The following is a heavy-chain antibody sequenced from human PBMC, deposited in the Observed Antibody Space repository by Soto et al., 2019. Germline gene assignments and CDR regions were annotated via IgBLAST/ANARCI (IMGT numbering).Heavy chain of an antibody. Sequence: QVQLVQSGGEVKKPGASVKLSCTASGYTFTSYGISWVRQAPGQGLEWMGWISAYNGKTNYAQNVQGRVTMTTDTSTRTAYLDLGGLRSDDRAVYYCARGGDVNYYHGMDVWGQGTTVTVSS. J-gene: IGHJ6*02. D-gene: IGHD5-12*01. CDR1: GYTFTSYG. V-gene: IGHV1-18*01. CDR2: ISAYNGKT. CDR3: ARGGDVNYYHGMDV.